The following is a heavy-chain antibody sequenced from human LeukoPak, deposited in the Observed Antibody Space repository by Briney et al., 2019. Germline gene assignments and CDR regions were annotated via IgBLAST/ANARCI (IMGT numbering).Heavy chain of an antibody. CDR2: ISYDGSNK. CDR3: AREAEALDY. Sequence: GGSLRLSCAASGFTFSSYAMHWVRQAPGKGLEWVTAISYDGSNKDYADSVKGRFTVSRDNSKNTAYLQVNSLRAEDTAVYYCAREAEALDYWGQGTLVTVSS. J-gene: IGHJ4*02. CDR1: GFTFSSYA. V-gene: IGHV3-30-3*01.